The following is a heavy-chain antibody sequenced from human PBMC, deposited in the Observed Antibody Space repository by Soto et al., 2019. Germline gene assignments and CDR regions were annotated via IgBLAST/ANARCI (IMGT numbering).Heavy chain of an antibody. CDR1: GFTFSSYG. J-gene: IGHJ4*02. CDR3: ARGTRAARLLLASLVFDY. CDR2: IWYDGSNK. V-gene: IGHV3-33*01. D-gene: IGHD6-6*01. Sequence: QVQLVESGGGVVQPGRSLRLSCAASGFTFSSYGMHWVRQAPGKGLEWVAVIWYDGSNKYYADSVKGRFTISRDNSKNTLYLQMNSLRAEDTAVYYCARGTRAARLLLASLVFDYWGQGTLVTVSS.